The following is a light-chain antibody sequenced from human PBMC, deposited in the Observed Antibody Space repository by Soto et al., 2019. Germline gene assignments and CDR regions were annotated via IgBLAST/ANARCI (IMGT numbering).Light chain of an antibody. CDR1: QTISSW. Sequence: DIQMTQSPSTLSGSVGDRVTITCRASQTISSWLAWYQQKPGKAPKLLIYATSSLQSGVPSRFSGSGSGPEFTLTISSLQPEDFATYYCQQSYSTPRTFGGGTKVDIK. J-gene: IGKJ4*01. CDR3: QQSYSTPRT. CDR2: ATS. V-gene: IGKV1-39*01.